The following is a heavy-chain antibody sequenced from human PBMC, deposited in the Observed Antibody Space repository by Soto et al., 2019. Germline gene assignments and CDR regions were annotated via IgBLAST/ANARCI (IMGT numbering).Heavy chain of an antibody. CDR3: ASTRSITIFRVDGGRGWFDP. CDR2: IIPIFGTA. V-gene: IGHV1-69*01. CDR1: GGTFSSYA. D-gene: IGHD3-3*01. J-gene: IGHJ5*02. Sequence: QVQLVQSGAEVKKPGSSVKVSCKASGGTFSSYAISWVRQAPGQGLEWMGGIIPIFGTANYAQKLQGRVTITADESTRTVYMALISLRSEDTAVYYCASTRSITIFRVDGGRGWFDPWGQGTLVTVSS.